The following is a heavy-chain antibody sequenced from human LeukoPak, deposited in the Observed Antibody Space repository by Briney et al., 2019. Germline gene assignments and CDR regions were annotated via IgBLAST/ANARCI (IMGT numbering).Heavy chain of an antibody. CDR3: ARSHVDTTVNN. D-gene: IGHD5-18*01. J-gene: IGHJ4*02. CDR1: GGSIGSYY. Sequence: PSETLSLTCTVSGGSIGSYYWSWIRQTPGKGLEWIGYIYYSGSTNYNPSLKSRVTISVDTPRNQFSLKMSSVTAADTAVYYCARSHVDTTVNNWGQGTLVTVSS. CDR2: IYYSGST. V-gene: IGHV4-59*01.